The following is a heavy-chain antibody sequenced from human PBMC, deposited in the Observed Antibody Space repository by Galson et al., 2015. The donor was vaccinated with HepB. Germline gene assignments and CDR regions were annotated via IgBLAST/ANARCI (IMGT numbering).Heavy chain of an antibody. D-gene: IGHD3-3*01. V-gene: IGHV3-21*01. CDR2: ISSSSSYR. Sequence: SLRLSCAASGFTFSSYRMNWVRQAPGKGLEWVSSISSSSSYRYYADSVKGRLTISRDNAKNSLYLQMNSLRAEDTAVYYCARDNTYDFRSAYQRPPGMDVWGQGTTVPVSS. CDR3: ARDNTYDFRSAYQRPPGMDV. J-gene: IGHJ6*02. CDR1: GFTFSSYR.